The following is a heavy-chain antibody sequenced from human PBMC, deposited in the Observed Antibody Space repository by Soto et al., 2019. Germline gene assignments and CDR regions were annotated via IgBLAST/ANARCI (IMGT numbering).Heavy chain of an antibody. V-gene: IGHV4-59*01. CDR1: GGSISSYY. J-gene: IGHJ4*02. Sequence: ASETLSLTCRVSGGSISSYYWSWIRQPPGKGLEWIGYIFYSGSTNQSPSLKSRVTILVDTSKNQFSLKLRSVTAADTAVYYCGRRASGSILFWGPGTLLTLSS. CDR2: IFYSGST. D-gene: IGHD2-15*01. CDR3: GRRASGSILF.